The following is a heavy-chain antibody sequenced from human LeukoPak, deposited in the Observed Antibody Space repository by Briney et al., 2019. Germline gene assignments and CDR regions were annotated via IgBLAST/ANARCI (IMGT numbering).Heavy chain of an antibody. D-gene: IGHD3-3*01. V-gene: IGHV6-1*01. J-gene: IGHJ6*02. CDR3: ARANYDFWSGYYGYYYYYGMDV. CDR2: TYYRSKWYN. CDR1: GDSVSSNSAA. Sequence: SQTLSLTCAISGDSVSSNSAAWNWIRQSPSSGLEWLGRTYYRSKWYNDYAVSVKSRITINPDTSKNQFSLQLNSVTPEDTAVYYCARANYDFWSGYYGYYYYYGMDVWGQGTTVTVSS.